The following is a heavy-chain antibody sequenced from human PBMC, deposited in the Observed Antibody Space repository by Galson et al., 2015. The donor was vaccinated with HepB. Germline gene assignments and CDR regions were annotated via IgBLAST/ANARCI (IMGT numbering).Heavy chain of an antibody. Sequence: SLRLSCAASGFTVSSNYMSWVRQAPGKGLEWVSVIYSGGSTYYADSVKGRFTISRDNSKNTLYLQMNSLRAEDTAVYYCARPARNSPDYYDSSGYPLSTPLVYWGQGTLVTVSS. CDR1: GFTVSSNY. CDR3: ARPARNSPDYYDSSGYPLSTPLVY. D-gene: IGHD3-22*01. J-gene: IGHJ4*02. V-gene: IGHV3-53*01. CDR2: IYSGGST.